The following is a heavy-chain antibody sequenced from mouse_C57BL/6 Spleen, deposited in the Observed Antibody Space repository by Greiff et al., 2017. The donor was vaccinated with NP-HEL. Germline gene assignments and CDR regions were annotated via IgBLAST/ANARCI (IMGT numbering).Heavy chain of an antibody. CDR3: ARRNGNYDYFDY. D-gene: IGHD2-1*01. V-gene: IGHV1-47*01. J-gene: IGHJ2*01. CDR1: GYTFTTYP. Sequence: VQGVESGAELVKPGASVKMSCKASGYTFTTYPIEWMKQNHGKSLEWIGNFHPYNDDTKYNEKFKGKATLTVEKSSSTVYLELSRLTSDDSAVYYCARRNGNYDYFDYWGQGTTLTVSS. CDR2: FHPYNDDT.